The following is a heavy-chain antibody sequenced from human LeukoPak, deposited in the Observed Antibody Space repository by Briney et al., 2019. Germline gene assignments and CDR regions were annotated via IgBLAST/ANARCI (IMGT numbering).Heavy chain of an antibody. V-gene: IGHV4-59*01. J-gene: IGHJ5*02. CDR1: GGSISSYY. CDR2: IYYSGST. Sequence: SETLSLTCTVSGGSISSYYWSWIRQPPGKGLEWIGYIYYSGSTNYNPSLKSRVTISVDTSKNQFSLELSSVTAADTAVYYCARHMRGYCSSTSCYSYNWFDPWGQGTLVTVSS. CDR3: ARHMRGYCSSTSCYSYNWFDP. D-gene: IGHD2-2*01.